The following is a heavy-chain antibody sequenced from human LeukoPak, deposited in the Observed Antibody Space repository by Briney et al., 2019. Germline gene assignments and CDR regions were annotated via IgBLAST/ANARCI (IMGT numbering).Heavy chain of an antibody. D-gene: IGHD5-12*01. V-gene: IGHV3-48*03. CDR2: ISTSGSTK. CDR1: GFTFTGYE. CDR3: ARDGPGYSFDY. J-gene: IGHJ4*02. Sequence: SGGSLRLSCAASGFTFTGYEMHWVRQAPGKGLEWVSSISTSGSTKYYADSVKGRFTISRDNAKNSLYLQMNSLRAEDTAVYYCARDGPGYSFDYWGQGTLVTVSS.